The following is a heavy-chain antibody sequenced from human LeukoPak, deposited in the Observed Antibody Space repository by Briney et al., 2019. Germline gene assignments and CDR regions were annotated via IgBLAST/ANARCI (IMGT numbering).Heavy chain of an antibody. J-gene: IGHJ2*01. CDR3: ARQGRDYYDSSGYYLLWYFDL. Sequence: GASVKVSCKASGYTFTSYGISWVRRAPGQGLEWMGWISAYNGNTNYAQKLQGRVTMTTDTSTSTAYLELRSLRSDDAAVYYCARQGRDYYDSSGYYLLWYFDLWGRGTLVTVSS. D-gene: IGHD3-22*01. CDR1: GYTFTSYG. CDR2: ISAYNGNT. V-gene: IGHV1-18*01.